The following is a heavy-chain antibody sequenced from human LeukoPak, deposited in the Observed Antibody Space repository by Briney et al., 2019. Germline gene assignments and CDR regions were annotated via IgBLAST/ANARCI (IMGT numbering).Heavy chain of an antibody. V-gene: IGHV4-34*01. Sequence: PSETLSLTCAVYGGSFCGYYWSWIRQPPGKGLEWIGEINHSGSTNYNPSLKSRVTISVDTSKNQFSLKLSSVTAADTAVYYCARGSHDYGGNTTLYYFDYWGQGTLVTVSS. D-gene: IGHD4-23*01. CDR2: INHSGST. CDR3: ARGSHDYGGNTTLYYFDY. CDR1: GGSFCGYY. J-gene: IGHJ4*02.